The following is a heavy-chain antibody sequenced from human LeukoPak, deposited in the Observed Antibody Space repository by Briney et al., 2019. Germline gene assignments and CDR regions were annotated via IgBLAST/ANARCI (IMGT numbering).Heavy chain of an antibody. CDR1: GFAFSSYG. V-gene: IGHV3-74*01. J-gene: IGHJ4*02. CDR3: ARDKVYYGSGTYGY. CDR2: INSDGSST. D-gene: IGHD3-10*01. Sequence: GGPLRLSCAASGFAFSSYGMHWGRHVPGKGLVWVSHINSDGSSTNYADSVKGRFTISRDNAKNTLYLQMNSLRAEDTAVYFCARDKVYYGSGTYGYWGQGTLVTVSS.